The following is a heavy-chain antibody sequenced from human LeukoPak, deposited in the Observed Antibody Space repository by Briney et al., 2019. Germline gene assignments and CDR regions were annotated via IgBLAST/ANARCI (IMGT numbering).Heavy chain of an antibody. Sequence: GTSVKVSCKASGFTFTSSAVQWVRQARGQRLEWMGWIVVGSGNTNYAQKFQERVTITRDMSTSTAYMELSSLRSEDTAVYYCAAPPRGSIIPAASDFWGQGALVTVSS. CDR3: AAPPRGSIIPAASDF. CDR2: IVVGSGNT. D-gene: IGHD2-2*01. J-gene: IGHJ4*02. V-gene: IGHV1-58*01. CDR1: GFTFTSSA.